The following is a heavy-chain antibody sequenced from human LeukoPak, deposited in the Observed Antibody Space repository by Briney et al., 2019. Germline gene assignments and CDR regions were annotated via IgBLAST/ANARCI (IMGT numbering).Heavy chain of an antibody. Sequence: PSETLSLTCAVSGGSIRSGDYYWSWARQPPGKGLEWIGHIYCSGDTYYNPSLKSRVAISVDTSKNQFSLKLSSVTAADTAVYYCACVTGLYYFDFWGQGTLVTVSS. CDR2: IYCSGDT. CDR3: ACVTGLYYFDF. J-gene: IGHJ4*02. D-gene: IGHD1-20*01. CDR1: GGSIRSGDYY. V-gene: IGHV4-30-4*01.